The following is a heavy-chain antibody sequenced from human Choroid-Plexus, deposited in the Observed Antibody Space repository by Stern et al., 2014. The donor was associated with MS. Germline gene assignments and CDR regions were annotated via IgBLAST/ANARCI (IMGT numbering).Heavy chain of an antibody. CDR3: AKDRQYLTCVFDH. CDR1: GFTLGSCA. CDR2: VSYDGSNK. V-gene: IGHV3-30*18. J-gene: IGHJ5*02. Sequence: QMQLVQSGGGVVQPGRPLRLSCVASGFTLGSCAMHWVRQAPGKGLEWVAGVSYDGSNKYYADSVKVRFTISRDNSQNTLDMQMSSLRPEDTSLYYCAKDRQYLTCVFDHWGQGSLVTVSS. D-gene: IGHD2/OR15-2a*01.